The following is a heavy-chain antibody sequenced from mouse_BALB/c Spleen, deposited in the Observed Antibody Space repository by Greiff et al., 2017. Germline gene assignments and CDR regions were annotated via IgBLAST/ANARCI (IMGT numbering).Heavy chain of an antibody. V-gene: IGHV3-2*02. D-gene: IGHD2-1*01. CDR3: ASNYVNYYAMDY. Sequence: VQLKESGPGLVKPSQSLSLTCTVTGYSITSDYAWNWIRQFPGNKLEWMGYISYSGSTSYNPSLKSRISITRDTSKNQFLLQLNSVTTEDTATYYCASNYVNYYAMDYWGQGTSVTVSS. CDR1: GYSITSDYA. J-gene: IGHJ4*01. CDR2: ISYSGST.